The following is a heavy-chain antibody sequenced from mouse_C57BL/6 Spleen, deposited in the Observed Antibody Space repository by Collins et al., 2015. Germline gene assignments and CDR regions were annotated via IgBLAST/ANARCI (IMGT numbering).Heavy chain of an antibody. CDR2: ILPGSGST. Sequence: QVQLQQSGAELMKPGASVKISCKATGYTFSSYWIEWVKQRPGHGLEWIGEILPGSGSTNYNERFKGKATFTADTSSNTAYMQLSSLTSEDSAVYYCARRRDRYDGSFDYWGQGTTLTVSS. V-gene: IGHV1-9*01. CDR3: ARRRDRYDGSFDY. J-gene: IGHJ2*01. D-gene: IGHD2-14*01. CDR1: GYTFSSYW.